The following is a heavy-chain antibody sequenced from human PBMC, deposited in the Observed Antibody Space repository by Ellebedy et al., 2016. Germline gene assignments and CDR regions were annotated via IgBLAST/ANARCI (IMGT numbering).Heavy chain of an antibody. CDR1: GFTVTNDY. D-gene: IGHD4-23*01. Sequence: GGSLRLXXVASGFTVTNDYMTWVRQAPGKGLEWVSLIDSGSSSWYADSVKGRFTISRDSPKNTLYLQMNSLRAEDTAVYYCATRHYGGFDIWGRGTMVTVSS. V-gene: IGHV3-53*01. J-gene: IGHJ3*02. CDR3: ATRHYGGFDI. CDR2: IDSGSSS.